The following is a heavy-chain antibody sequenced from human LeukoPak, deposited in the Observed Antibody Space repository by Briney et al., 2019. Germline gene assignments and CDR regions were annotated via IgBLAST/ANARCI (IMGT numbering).Heavy chain of an antibody. V-gene: IGHV3-48*01. CDR2: ISSSGSTR. CDR3: ASPAFTGTPGYDYYYMDV. CDR1: GFAFSSYS. J-gene: IGHJ6*03. D-gene: IGHD1-7*01. Sequence: PGGSLRLSCAASGFAFSSYSMTWVRQAPGKGLEWLSSISSSGSTRDYADSVKGRFTISRDNAKNSLYLQMNSLRAEDTAVYYCASPAFTGTPGYDYYYMDVWGTGTTVTVSS.